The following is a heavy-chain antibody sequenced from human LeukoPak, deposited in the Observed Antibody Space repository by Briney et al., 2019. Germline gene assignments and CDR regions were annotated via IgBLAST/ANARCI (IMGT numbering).Heavy chain of an antibody. D-gene: IGHD3-16*01. CDR3: VRDPRGGEPHYFDY. Sequence: GGSLRLSCAASGFIFVDYGMNLVRQAPGKGLEWVSAINWDGGDTGYADSVKGRFTISRDNAKNYLYLQMNSLRVEDTAFYYCVRDPRGGEPHYFDYWGQGTLVTVSS. CDR1: GFIFVDYG. J-gene: IGHJ4*02. CDR2: INWDGGDT. V-gene: IGHV3-20*04.